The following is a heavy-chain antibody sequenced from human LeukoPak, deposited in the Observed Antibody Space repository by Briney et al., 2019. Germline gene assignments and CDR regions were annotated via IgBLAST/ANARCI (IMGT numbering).Heavy chain of an antibody. D-gene: IGHD3-3*01. V-gene: IGHV1-46*01. CDR2: INPSGGST. J-gene: IGHJ1*01. Sequence: ASVKVSCKASGYTFTSSYIHWVRQAPGQGLERMGIINPSGGSTTYAQKFQGRVTMIRDTSTSTVYMELSSLRSEDTAVYYCARDGREISRNPECLQHWGQGTLVTVSS. CDR3: ARDGREISRNPECLQH. CDR1: GYTFTSSY.